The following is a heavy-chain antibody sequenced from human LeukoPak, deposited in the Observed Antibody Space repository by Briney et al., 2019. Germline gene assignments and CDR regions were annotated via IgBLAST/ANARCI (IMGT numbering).Heavy chain of an antibody. J-gene: IGHJ4*02. CDR2: IKSKTDGGTT. CDR3: TTCSSTSCYKSSFDY. Sequence: GGSLRLSCAASGFTFSNAWMSWVRQAPGKGLEWVGRIKSKTDGGTTDYAAPVKGRFTISRDDSKNTLYLQMNSQKTEDTAVYYCTTCSSTSCYKSSFDYWGQGTLVTVSS. D-gene: IGHD2-2*02. V-gene: IGHV3-15*01. CDR1: GFTFSNAW.